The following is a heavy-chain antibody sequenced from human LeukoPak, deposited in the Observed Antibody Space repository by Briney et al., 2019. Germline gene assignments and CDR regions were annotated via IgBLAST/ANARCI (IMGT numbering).Heavy chain of an antibody. CDR1: GFSFNNYG. CDR3: AKAIDTVAVAGYFDY. Sequence: GGSLRLSCAASGFSFNNYGMSWVRQAPGKGLEWVSAISGSGGSTYYADSVKGRFTISRDNSKNTLYLQMDSLRAEDTAVYYCAKAIDTVAVAGYFDYWGQGTLVTVSS. D-gene: IGHD5-12*01. V-gene: IGHV3-23*01. J-gene: IGHJ4*02. CDR2: ISGSGGST.